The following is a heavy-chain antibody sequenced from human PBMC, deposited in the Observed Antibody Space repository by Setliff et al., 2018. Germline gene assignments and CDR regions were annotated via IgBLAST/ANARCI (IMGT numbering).Heavy chain of an antibody. CDR2: IIPIFGTA. Sequence: SVKVSCKASGGTFSSYAISWVRQAPGQGLEWMGRIIPIFGTANYAQEFQGRVTITADKSTSTAYMALSSLRSEDTAVCYCAISTIFGVVSPTPDAFDIWGQGTMVTV. J-gene: IGHJ3*02. CDR3: AISTIFGVVSPTPDAFDI. CDR1: GGTFSSYA. V-gene: IGHV1-69*06. D-gene: IGHD3-3*01.